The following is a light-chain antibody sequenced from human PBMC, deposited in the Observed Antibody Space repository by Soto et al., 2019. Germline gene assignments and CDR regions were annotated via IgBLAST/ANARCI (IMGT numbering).Light chain of an antibody. J-gene: IGKJ3*01. CDR2: AAS. CDR3: QQTNRCPRT. V-gene: IGKV1-12*01. CDR1: QGIDSW. Sequence: DIQMTQSPSSVSASVGDRVTITCRASQGIDSWLAWYQQKPGKAPKLLIYAASNLQSGVPSRFSGSGSGIDFTLTISNLQPEDFATYYCQQTNRCPRTFGPGTKVDLK.